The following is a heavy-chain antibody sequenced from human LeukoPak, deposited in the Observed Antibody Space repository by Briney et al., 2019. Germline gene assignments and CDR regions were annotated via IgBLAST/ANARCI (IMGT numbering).Heavy chain of an antibody. V-gene: IGHV1-8*01. CDR3: ARAAPYCSGGSCSDLFDY. D-gene: IGHD2-15*01. Sequence: ASVEVSCKASGYTFTSYDINWVRQATGQGLEWMGWMNPNSGNTGYAQKFQGRVTMTRNTSISTAYMELSSLRSEDTAVYYCARAAPYCSGGSCSDLFDYWGQGTLVTVSS. J-gene: IGHJ4*02. CDR1: GYTFTSYD. CDR2: MNPNSGNT.